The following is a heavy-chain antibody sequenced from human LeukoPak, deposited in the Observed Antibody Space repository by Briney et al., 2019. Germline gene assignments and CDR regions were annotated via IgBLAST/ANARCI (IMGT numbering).Heavy chain of an antibody. J-gene: IGHJ4*02. D-gene: IGHD3/OR15-3a*01. CDR2: ISSTSSTI. V-gene: IGHV3-48*02. Sequence: GGSLRLSCAASGFTFSTYTMSWVRQAPGKGLEWVSSISSTSSTINYADSIKGRFTISRDNAKNSLFLHGNSLRDEDTAVYYCARARTVAYWGQGTLVTVSS. CDR1: GFTFSTYT. CDR3: ARARTVAY.